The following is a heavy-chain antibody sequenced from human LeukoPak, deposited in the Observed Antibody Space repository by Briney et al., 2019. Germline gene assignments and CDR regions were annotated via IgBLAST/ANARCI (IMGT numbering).Heavy chain of an antibody. Sequence: SETLSLTCTVSGGSISSYYWSWIRQPAGKGLEWIGRIYTSGSTNYNPSLKSRVTMSVDTSKNQFSLKLSSVTAEDTAVYYCARVRSKRSGWYLRGRGSDNWFDPWGQGTLVTVSS. J-gene: IGHJ5*02. CDR1: GGSISSYY. CDR2: IYTSGST. D-gene: IGHD6-19*01. CDR3: ARVRSKRSGWYLRGRGSDNWFDP. V-gene: IGHV4-4*07.